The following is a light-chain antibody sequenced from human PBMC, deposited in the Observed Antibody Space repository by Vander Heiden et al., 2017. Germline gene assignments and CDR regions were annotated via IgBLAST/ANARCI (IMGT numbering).Light chain of an antibody. CDR1: QDINNY. CDR2: DAS. J-gene: IGKJ2*01. Sequence: DIQLTQSPSSLSASVGDTVTMTCQASQDINNYLNWYQQKPGKAPKLLIYDASSLETGVPSRFGGSGSGTDFTLTIVRLQPEDIATYYCQQVDDVPNTFGQGTKVEIK. CDR3: QQVDDVPNT. V-gene: IGKV1-33*01.